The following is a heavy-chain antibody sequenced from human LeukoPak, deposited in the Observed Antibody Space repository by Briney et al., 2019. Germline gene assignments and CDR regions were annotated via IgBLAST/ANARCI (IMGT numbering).Heavy chain of an antibody. CDR1: GFTFSSYS. CDR3: ARRGVAVAGTFADFDY. D-gene: IGHD6-19*01. J-gene: IGHJ4*02. V-gene: IGHV3-21*01. Sequence: GGSLRLSCAASGFTFSSYSMNWVRQAPGKGLEWVSSISSSSSYIYYADSVKGRFTISRDNAKNSLYLQMNSLRAEDTAVYYCARRGVAVAGTFADFDYWGQGTLVTVSS. CDR2: ISSSSSYI.